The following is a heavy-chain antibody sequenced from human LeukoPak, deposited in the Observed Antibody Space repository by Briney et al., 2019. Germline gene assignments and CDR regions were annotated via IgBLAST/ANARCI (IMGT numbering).Heavy chain of an antibody. CDR2: IIPIFGTA. J-gene: IGHJ5*02. V-gene: IGHV1-69*06. CDR1: GYTFTGYY. Sequence: ASVKVSCKASGYTFTGYYMHWVRQAPGQGLEWMGGIIPIFGTANYAQKFQGRVSITADKSTSTAYMELSSLRSEDTAVYYCAIEGSGWYRDWFDPWGQGTLVTVSS. D-gene: IGHD6-19*01. CDR3: AIEGSGWYRDWFDP.